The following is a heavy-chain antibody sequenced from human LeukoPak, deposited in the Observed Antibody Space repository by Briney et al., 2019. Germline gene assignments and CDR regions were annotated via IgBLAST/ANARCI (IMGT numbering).Heavy chain of an antibody. V-gene: IGHV4-34*01. CDR2: INHSGST. CDR1: GGSFSGYY. J-gene: IGHJ1*01. D-gene: IGHD4-23*01. CDR3: ARAYGGNSQYFQH. Sequence: SETLSLTCAVYGGSFSGYYWSWIRQPPGKGLEWIGEINHSGSTNYNPSLKSRVTISLDTSKNQFSLKLSSVTAADTAVYYCARAYGGNSQYFQHWGQGTLVTVSS.